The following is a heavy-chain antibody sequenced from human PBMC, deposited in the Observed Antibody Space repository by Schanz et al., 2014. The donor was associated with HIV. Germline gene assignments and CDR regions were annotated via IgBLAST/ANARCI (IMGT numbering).Heavy chain of an antibody. CDR1: GYRFSDYD. V-gene: IGHV1-8*02. CDR3: ARGAAEMATMTPWRY. J-gene: IGHJ4*02. D-gene: IGHD5-12*01. Sequence: QVQLVQSGAEVKKPGASVRVSCETSGYRFSDYDINWVRQAPGQGLEWMGWVNPESGNTGMPDKFLGRLSLTRFTSTGTAYMDLRSLRSDDTAVYYCARGAAEMATMTPWRYWGQGTLVTVSS. CDR2: VNPESGNT.